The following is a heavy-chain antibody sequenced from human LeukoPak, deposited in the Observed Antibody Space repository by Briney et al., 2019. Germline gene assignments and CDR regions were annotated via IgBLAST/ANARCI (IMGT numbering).Heavy chain of an antibody. V-gene: IGHV4-30-4*07. D-gene: IGHD3-3*01. J-gene: IGHJ4*02. CDR3: ARVGKYDFWSGHDETRLDY. Sequence: SETLSLTCAVSGGSISSSGGCCNWNWIRQPPGKGLERIGSIYDSGTTYYKSSLKSRLTISLDTSKNHFYLELTSVTAADTAVYYCARVGKYDFWSGHDETRLDYWGQGSLVTVSS. CDR2: IYDSGTT. CDR1: GGSISSSGGC.